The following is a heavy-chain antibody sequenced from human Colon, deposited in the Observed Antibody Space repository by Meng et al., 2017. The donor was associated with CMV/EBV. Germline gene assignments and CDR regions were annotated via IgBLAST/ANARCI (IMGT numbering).Heavy chain of an antibody. CDR1: GFSLNSYE. V-gene: IGHV3-48*03. CDR3: TRTFRYYFDY. Sequence: GGSLRLSCAVSGFSLNSYEMNWVRQAPGKGLEWISYMSSSGSISYYADSVKGRFTISRDNAKNSVHLLMTGLRADDAAVYYCTRTFRYYFDYWGQGTLVTVSS. CDR2: MSSSGSIS. J-gene: IGHJ4*02. D-gene: IGHD2/OR15-2a*01.